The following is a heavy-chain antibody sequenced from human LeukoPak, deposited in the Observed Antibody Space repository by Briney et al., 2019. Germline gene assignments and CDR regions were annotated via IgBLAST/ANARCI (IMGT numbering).Heavy chain of an antibody. CDR2: INQDGSGR. CDR3: ARTIAEAARFDY. CDR1: GFTFSTYW. D-gene: IGHD6-13*01. Sequence: GGSLRLSCVASGFTFSTYWMSWVRQAPGKGLEWVANINQDGSGRYHVDSVKGRITISRDNAKNSLYLQMNSLRAEDTAVYYCARTIAEAARFDYWGQGTLVTVSS. J-gene: IGHJ4*02. V-gene: IGHV3-7*01.